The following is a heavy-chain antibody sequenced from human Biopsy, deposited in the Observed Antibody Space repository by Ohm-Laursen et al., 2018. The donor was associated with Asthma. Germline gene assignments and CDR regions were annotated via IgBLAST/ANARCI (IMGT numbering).Heavy chain of an antibody. CDR1: GFNFHNYG. J-gene: IGHJ4*02. CDR2: ILFDGRKI. V-gene: IGHV3-30*18. CDR3: AKDRVAGRSYYFDY. D-gene: IGHD6-13*01. Sequence: SLRLSCAAPGFNFHNYGMNWVRRAPGKGLEWVAQILFDGRKINYPDSVKGRLTISRDNSKNMVYLQMNSLRPEDTAVYYCAKDRVAGRSYYFDYWGQGSLVSVSS.